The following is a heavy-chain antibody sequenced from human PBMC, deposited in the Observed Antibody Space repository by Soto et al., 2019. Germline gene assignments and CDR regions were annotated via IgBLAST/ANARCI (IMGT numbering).Heavy chain of an antibody. CDR3: ASVVGYSSSSAFDY. V-gene: IGHV1-69*06. J-gene: IGHJ4*02. CDR2: IIPIFGTA. D-gene: IGHD6-13*01. CDR1: GGTFSSYA. Sequence: SVKVSCKASGGTFSSYAISWVRQAPGQGLEWVGGIIPIFGTANYAQKFQGRVTITADKSTSTAYMELSSLRSEDTAVYYCASVVGYSSSSAFDYWGQGTLVTVSS.